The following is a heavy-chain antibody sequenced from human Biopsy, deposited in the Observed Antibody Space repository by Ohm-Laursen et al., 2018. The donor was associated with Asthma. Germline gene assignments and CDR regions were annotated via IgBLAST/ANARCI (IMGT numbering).Heavy chain of an antibody. Sequence: SLRLSCAAPGFDFSDYTMNWVRQAPGKGLEWVSSISSLSRYKYYSDSLRGRVTISRDNAKSSLHLQMSSLRAEDTAVYFCARDFTIGSGSPFHFWGQGTLVTVSS. D-gene: IGHD3-10*01. V-gene: IGHV3-21*01. CDR3: ARDFTIGSGSPFHF. CDR1: GFDFSDYT. J-gene: IGHJ4*02. CDR2: ISSLSRYK.